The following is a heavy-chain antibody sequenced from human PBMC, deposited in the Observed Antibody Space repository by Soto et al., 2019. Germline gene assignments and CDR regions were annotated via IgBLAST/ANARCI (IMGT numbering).Heavy chain of an antibody. CDR1: GFTFSDHY. V-gene: IGHV3-72*01. Sequence: GGSLRLSCAASGFTFSDHYMDWVRQAPGKGLEWVGRTRNKANSYTTEYAASVKGRFTISRDDSKNSLYLQMNSLKTEDTAVYYCAREDPVYSSSSCIDYWGQGTLVTVSS. CDR3: AREDPVYSSSSCIDY. D-gene: IGHD6-13*01. CDR2: TRNKANSYTT. J-gene: IGHJ4*02.